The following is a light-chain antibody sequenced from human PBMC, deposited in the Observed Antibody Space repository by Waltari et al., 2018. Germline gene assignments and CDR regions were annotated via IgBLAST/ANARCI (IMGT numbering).Light chain of an antibody. J-gene: IGKJ1*01. CDR2: GAS. V-gene: IGKV3-15*01. Sequence: TVMTQSPATLSVSPAKRAPLACRASQTVSSNLAGYHRKPGQAPRLLIYGASTRATGIPDRFSGSGSGTQFTLTINSLQSEDFAVYYCQKYNNWTPWTFGQGTKVGIK. CDR3: QKYNNWTPWT. CDR1: QTVSSN.